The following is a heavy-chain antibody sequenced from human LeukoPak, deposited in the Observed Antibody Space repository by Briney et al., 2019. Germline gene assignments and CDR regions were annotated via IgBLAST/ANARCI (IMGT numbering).Heavy chain of an antibody. CDR2: TYYRSKWYN. V-gene: IGHV6-1*01. CDR1: GDSVSSNRAA. CDR3: EREGGSYFNFSSRDV. D-gene: IGHD1-26*01. J-gene: IGHJ6*02. Sequence: SQTLSLTCAISGDSVSSNRAAWSWIRQSPSRGLEWLGRTYYRSKWYNDYAVSVKGRITINPDTAKNQFSLQLNSVTPEDTAVYYCEREGGSYFNFSSRDVWGQGTTVTVSS.